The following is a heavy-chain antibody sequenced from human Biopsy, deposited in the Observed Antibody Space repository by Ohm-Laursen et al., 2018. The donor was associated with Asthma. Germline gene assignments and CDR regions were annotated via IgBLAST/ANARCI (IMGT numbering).Heavy chain of an antibody. CDR3: ARHWDWGSFFDY. Sequence: TLSLTCTVSGGSMSSSSYYWGWIRQPPGKGLEWMGCISYTGSAYHNPPLKSRFTISVDTSKNHFSLKLSSVTAADTAVYYCARHWDWGSFFDYWGQGTPVTVSS. J-gene: IGHJ4*02. CDR1: GGSMSSSSYY. D-gene: IGHD7-27*01. CDR2: ISYTGSA. V-gene: IGHV4-39*01.